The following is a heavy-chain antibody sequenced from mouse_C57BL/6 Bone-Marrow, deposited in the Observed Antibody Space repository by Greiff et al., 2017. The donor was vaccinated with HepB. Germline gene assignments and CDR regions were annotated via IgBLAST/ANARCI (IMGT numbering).Heavy chain of an antibody. CDR1: GYTFTDYY. Sequence: VKVVESGAELVKPGASVKISCKASGYTFTDYYINWVKQRPGQGLEWIGKIGPGSGSTYYNEKFKGKATLTADKASRTAYMQLSSLTSEDSAVYFCAKEGIYYYAMDYWGQGTSVTVSS. CDR3: AKEGIYYYAMDY. J-gene: IGHJ4*01. CDR2: IGPGSGST. V-gene: IGHV1-77*01.